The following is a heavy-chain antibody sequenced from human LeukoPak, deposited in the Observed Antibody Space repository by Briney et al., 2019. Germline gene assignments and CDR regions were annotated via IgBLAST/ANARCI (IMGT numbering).Heavy chain of an antibody. J-gene: IGHJ4*02. CDR1: GFTFSGYA. D-gene: IGHD1-20*01. CDR2: ISGSGGST. Sequence: GGSLRLSCAASGFTFSGYAMNWVRQAPGKGLEWVSTISGSGGSTYCADAVKSRFTISRDNSKNTLYLQMNSLRAEDTAVCYCARVHRYNWNQPAFDYWGQGTLVTVSS. V-gene: IGHV3-23*01. CDR3: ARVHRYNWNQPAFDY.